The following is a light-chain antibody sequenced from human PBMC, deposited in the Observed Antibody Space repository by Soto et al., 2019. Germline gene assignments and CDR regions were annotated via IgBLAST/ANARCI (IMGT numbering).Light chain of an antibody. V-gene: IGLV2-14*01. CDR2: DVS. CDR1: SSDVGGYNA. Sequence: QSVLTQPASVSGSPGQSITISCTGTSSDVGGYNAVSWYQQHPGRAPKPMIYDVSNRPSGISNRFSGSKSGSTASLTISGLQAEDDADYYCSSYTRSGVYVFGAGTKVTVL. J-gene: IGLJ1*01. CDR3: SSYTRSGVYV.